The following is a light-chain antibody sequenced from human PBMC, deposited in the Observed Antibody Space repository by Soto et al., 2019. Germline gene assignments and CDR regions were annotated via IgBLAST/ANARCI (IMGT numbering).Light chain of an antibody. CDR1: QNIDSY. V-gene: IGKV3-11*01. CDR3: QQRKNWPPLT. Sequence: ETVLTQSPATQSLSPGERATLSCRASQNIDSYLAWYQQKPGQAPRLLIYDASNRATGIPARFSGSGSGTDFTLSISSLEPDDFAVYYCQQRKNWPPLTFGGGTRVEFK. CDR2: DAS. J-gene: IGKJ4*01.